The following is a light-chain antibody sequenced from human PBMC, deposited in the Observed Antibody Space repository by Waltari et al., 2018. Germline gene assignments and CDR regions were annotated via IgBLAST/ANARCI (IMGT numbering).Light chain of an antibody. V-gene: IGKV1-39*01. CDR3: QQSSTFPLT. CDR1: QTISRH. Sequence: DIQMTQSPSSLSASVGDRVTIRCRASQTISRHLTWFQQKPGKAPQILISSTSSLHSGVPSRFSGTGSGTDFTRTISNLHPEDFATYYCQQSSTFPLTFGGGTKVDI. J-gene: IGKJ4*01. CDR2: STS.